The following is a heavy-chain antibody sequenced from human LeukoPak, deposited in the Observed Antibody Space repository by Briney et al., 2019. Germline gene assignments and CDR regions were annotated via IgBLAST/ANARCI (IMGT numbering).Heavy chain of an antibody. V-gene: IGHV4-4*07. Sequence: SETLSLTCTVSGGSISSYYWSWIRQPAGKGLEWIGRIYTSGSTNYNPSLKSRVTMSVDTSKNQFSLKLNSVTAADTAVYYCARGPHYALGIYFDYWGQGTLVTVSS. CDR1: GGSISSYY. D-gene: IGHD7-27*01. CDR3: ARGPHYALGIYFDY. J-gene: IGHJ4*02. CDR2: IYTSGST.